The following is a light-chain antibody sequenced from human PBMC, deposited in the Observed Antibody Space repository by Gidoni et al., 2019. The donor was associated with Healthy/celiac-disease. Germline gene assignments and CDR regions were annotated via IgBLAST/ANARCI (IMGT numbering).Light chain of an antibody. Sequence: EVVLTHSPATLSLSPGERATLSCRDSQSVDIYLAWYQQQPGQAPRRLIDDASNRATGIRARFSGSGSGTDFTLTISSLEPEDFAVDYCQQRKNWPPLTFGGGTKVEIK. V-gene: IGKV3-11*01. CDR3: QQRKNWPPLT. CDR1: QSVDIY. CDR2: DAS. J-gene: IGKJ4*01.